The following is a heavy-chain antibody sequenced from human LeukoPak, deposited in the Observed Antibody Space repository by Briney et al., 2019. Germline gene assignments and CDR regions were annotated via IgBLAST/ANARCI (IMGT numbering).Heavy chain of an antibody. CDR1: RFTFSNYA. V-gene: IGHV3-23*01. CDR2: ITSVHST. J-gene: IGHJ4*02. CDR3: AKDYPECTGTTCSGEAFFDY. D-gene: IGHD2-2*01. Sequence: GWSLRLSCAASRFTFSNYAMSWVRQAAGKGLEWVSGITSVHSTFYADSVKGRFTISRDNSKNTVYLQMNSLRAEDTAVYYCAKDYPECTGTTCSGEAFFDYWGQGTLARVSS.